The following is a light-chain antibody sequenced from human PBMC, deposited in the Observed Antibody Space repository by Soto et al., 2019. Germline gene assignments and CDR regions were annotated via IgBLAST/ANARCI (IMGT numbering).Light chain of an antibody. CDR1: QSISSW. J-gene: IGKJ2*01. Sequence: DIQMTQSPSTLSASVGDRVTITCRASQSISSWLAWYQQKPGKAPKLLIYDASSLESGVPSRFSGSGSGTEFTLTISSLQPDDFATYYCQKYTSYSVTFGQGTKLEIK. CDR2: DAS. V-gene: IGKV1-5*01. CDR3: QKYTSYSVT.